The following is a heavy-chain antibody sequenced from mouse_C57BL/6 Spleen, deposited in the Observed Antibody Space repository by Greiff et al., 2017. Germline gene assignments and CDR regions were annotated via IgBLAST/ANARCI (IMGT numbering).Heavy chain of an antibody. J-gene: IGHJ2*01. Sequence: VQLQQSGPVLVKPGASVKMSCKASGYTFTDYYMNWVKQSHGKSLEWIGVINPYNGGTSYNQKFKGKATLTVDKSSSTAYMELNSLTSEDSAVYYCARSEESYFDYWGQGTTLTVSS. V-gene: IGHV1-19*01. CDR3: ARSEESYFDY. CDR2: INPYNGGT. CDR1: GYTFTDYY.